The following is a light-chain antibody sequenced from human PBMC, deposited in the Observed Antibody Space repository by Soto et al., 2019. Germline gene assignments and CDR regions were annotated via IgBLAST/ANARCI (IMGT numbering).Light chain of an antibody. CDR1: NIGRKS. CDR2: YDG. V-gene: IGLV3-21*04. J-gene: IGLJ2*01. CDR3: QVWDSSVDHII. Sequence: SSELPQPPSVSVAPGKTASITCEGNNIGRKSVHWYQQRPGQAPMVVIYYDGDRPSGIPERFSGSNSGTAATLTISRVEAGDEADYYCQVWDSSVDHIIFGGGTKVTVL.